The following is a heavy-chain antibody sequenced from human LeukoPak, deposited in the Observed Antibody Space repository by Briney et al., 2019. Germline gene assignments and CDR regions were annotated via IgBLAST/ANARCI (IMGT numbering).Heavy chain of an antibody. V-gene: IGHV3-7*01. CDR1: GFTFSSHW. D-gene: IGHD3-9*01. CDR3: ARGMYYDILTGIDYYYYYMDV. J-gene: IGHJ6*03. CDR2: IKQDGSEK. Sequence: PGGSLRLSCPASGFTFSSHWMSWVRQAPGKGLEWVANIKQDGSEKYYVDSVKGRFTISRDNAKNSLYLQMNSLRAEDTAVYYCARGMYYDILTGIDYYYYYMDVWGKGTTVTVSS.